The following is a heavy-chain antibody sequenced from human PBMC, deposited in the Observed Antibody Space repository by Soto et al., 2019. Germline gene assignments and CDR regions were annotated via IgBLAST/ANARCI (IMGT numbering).Heavy chain of an antibody. J-gene: IGHJ4*02. CDR2: IIPVFGTT. CDR3: ARDGGFGELKY. V-gene: IGHV1-69*18. D-gene: IGHD3-10*01. Sequence: QVQLVQSGAELKKPGSSMKVSCKASGDTFSGYPINWVRQAPGERLEWMGRIIPVFGTTNDAQRFEGRVTYTADESTNTAYMELRGLLSEDTAVYYCARDGGFGELKYWGPGTLVTVSS. CDR1: GDTFSGYP.